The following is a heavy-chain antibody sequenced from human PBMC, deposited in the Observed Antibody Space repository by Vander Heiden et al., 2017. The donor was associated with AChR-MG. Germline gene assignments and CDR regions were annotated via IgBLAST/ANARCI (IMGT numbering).Heavy chain of an antibody. Sequence: EVQLLESGGGLVQPGGSLSLSCAVSGFTFSSHAMSWVRQAPGKGLEWVSAISGSGGSTYYADSVKGRFTISRDKSKKTLFLQMNSLRVEDTAVYYCAKSSAVAGTNWFDLWGQGTLVTVSS. CDR2: ISGSGGST. D-gene: IGHD6-19*01. CDR3: AKSSAVAGTNWFDL. CDR1: GFTFSSHA. J-gene: IGHJ5*02. V-gene: IGHV3-23*01.